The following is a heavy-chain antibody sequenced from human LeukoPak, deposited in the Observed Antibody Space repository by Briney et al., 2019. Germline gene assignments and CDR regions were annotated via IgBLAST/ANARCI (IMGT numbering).Heavy chain of an antibody. Sequence: PGTSLRLSCAGSGFTFDRYAMHWVRQAPGRGLEWLSIISYDGSKKYDADSVKGRFTISRDNSKNTLYLQMNSLRTEDTALYYCAEARSSTSYGAFDIWGQGTMVTVSS. D-gene: IGHD2-2*01. V-gene: IGHV3-30-3*02. CDR3: AEARSSTSYGAFDI. CDR1: GFTFDRYA. J-gene: IGHJ3*02. CDR2: ISYDGSKK.